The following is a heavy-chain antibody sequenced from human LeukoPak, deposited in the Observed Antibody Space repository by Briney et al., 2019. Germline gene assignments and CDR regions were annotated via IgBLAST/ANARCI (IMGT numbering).Heavy chain of an antibody. J-gene: IGHJ5*02. CDR2: ISAYNGNT. CDR3: AREPHYYDSSGQQTFDP. Sequence: ASVKVSCKASGYTFNKYSISWVRQAPGQGLEWMGWISAYNGNTNYAQKLQGRVTMTTDTSTSTAYMELRSLRSDDTAVYYCAREPHYYDSSGQQTFDPWGQGTLVTVSS. CDR1: GYTFNKYS. V-gene: IGHV1-18*04. D-gene: IGHD3-22*01.